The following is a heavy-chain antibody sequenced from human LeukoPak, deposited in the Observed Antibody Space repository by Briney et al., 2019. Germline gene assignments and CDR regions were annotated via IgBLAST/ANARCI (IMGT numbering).Heavy chain of an antibody. CDR1: GFTFSSYA. V-gene: IGHV3-30-3*02. Sequence: GGTLRLSCAASGFTFSSYAMLRVRQAPGQGLEWVAVISYDGRNKYYADYVKGRFTISRDNSNNTLYLQMNSLRAEDTAVYYCAKRPSDYGDYVTYFDYWGQGTQVTVSS. D-gene: IGHD4-17*01. J-gene: IGHJ4*02. CDR3: AKRPSDYGDYVTYFDY. CDR2: ISYDGRNK.